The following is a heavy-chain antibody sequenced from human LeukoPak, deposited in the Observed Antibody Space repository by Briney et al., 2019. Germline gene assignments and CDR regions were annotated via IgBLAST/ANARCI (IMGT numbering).Heavy chain of an antibody. Sequence: LRLSCAASGFTISNYWMSWIRQPPGKGLEWSGEINHSGSTNYNPSLQSRVTISVDTSKNQFSLKLSSVTAADTAVYYCARLGSGSGWSTFSYYFDYWGQGTLVTVSS. CDR1: GFTISNYW. D-gene: IGHD6-19*01. CDR2: INHSGST. V-gene: IGHV4-34*01. J-gene: IGHJ4*02. CDR3: ARLGSGSGWSTFSYYFDY.